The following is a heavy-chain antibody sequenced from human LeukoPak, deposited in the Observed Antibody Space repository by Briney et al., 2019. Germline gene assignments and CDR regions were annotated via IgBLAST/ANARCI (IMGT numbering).Heavy chain of an antibody. CDR3: ARDFRVQRITMIVVVPDAFDI. J-gene: IGHJ3*02. V-gene: IGHV3-21*01. CDR1: GFTFSSYS. CDR2: ISGSSSYI. D-gene: IGHD3-22*01. Sequence: NPGGSLSLSCAASGFTFSSYSMNWVRQAPGKGLEWVSSISGSSSYIYYADSVKGRFTISRDNAKNSLYLQMNSLRAEDTAVYYCARDFRVQRITMIVVVPDAFDIWGQGTMVTVSS.